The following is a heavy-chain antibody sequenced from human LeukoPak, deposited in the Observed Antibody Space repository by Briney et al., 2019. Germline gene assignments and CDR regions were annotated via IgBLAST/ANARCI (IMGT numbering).Heavy chain of an antibody. Sequence: GGSLRLSCAASGFTFSSYAMHWVRQAPGKGLEWVAVISYDGSNKYYADSVKGRFTISRDNSKNTLYLQMNSLRAEDTAVYYCARDHSGSYYEIDYWGQGTLVTVSS. D-gene: IGHD1-26*01. CDR1: GFTFSSYA. V-gene: IGHV3-30-3*01. CDR3: ARDHSGSYYEIDY. CDR2: ISYDGSNK. J-gene: IGHJ4*02.